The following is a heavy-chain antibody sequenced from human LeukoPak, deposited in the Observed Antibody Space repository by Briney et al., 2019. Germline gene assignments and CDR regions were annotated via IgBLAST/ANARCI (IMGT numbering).Heavy chain of an antibody. CDR3: ARHYDTSGYHYFDF. CDR2: ISYDGSNK. V-gene: IGHV3-30-3*01. Sequence: PGRSLRLSCAASGFTFSTYALHWFRQAPGKGLEWVAVISYDGSNKYYADSVKGRFSISRDSSKNTLYLEMNSLRAEDTAVYYCARHYDTSGYHYFDFRGQGTLVTVSS. J-gene: IGHJ4*02. D-gene: IGHD3-22*01. CDR1: GFTFSTYA.